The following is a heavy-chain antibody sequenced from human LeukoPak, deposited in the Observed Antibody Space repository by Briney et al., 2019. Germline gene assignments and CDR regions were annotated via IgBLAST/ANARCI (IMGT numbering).Heavy chain of an antibody. J-gene: IGHJ4*02. D-gene: IGHD6-19*01. CDR2: INHSGGT. CDR3: ARTTRISVAGHTTFDS. V-gene: IGHV4-34*01. CDR1: GGSFSGYY. Sequence: SETLSLTCAVYGGSFSGYYWSWIRQPPGKGLEWIGEINHSGGTNYNPSLKSRVTISVDTSKNQFSLKLSSLTAADTAVYYCARTTRISVAGHTTFDSWGQGTLVTVSS.